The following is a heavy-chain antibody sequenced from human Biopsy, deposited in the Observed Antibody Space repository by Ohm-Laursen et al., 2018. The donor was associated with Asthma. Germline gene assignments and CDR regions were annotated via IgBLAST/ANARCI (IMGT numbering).Heavy chain of an antibody. D-gene: IGHD1-20*01. V-gene: IGHV7-4-1*02. Sequence: PSVKASCKASGYTLTSYGMNWVRQAPGQGLEWMGWMNTNTGNPTYAQGFTGRFVFSLDTSVSTAYLQISSLKAEDTAVYYCARRYNWNGMDVWGQGTTVTVSS. CDR1: GYTLTSYG. J-gene: IGHJ6*02. CDR3: ARRYNWNGMDV. CDR2: MNTNTGNP.